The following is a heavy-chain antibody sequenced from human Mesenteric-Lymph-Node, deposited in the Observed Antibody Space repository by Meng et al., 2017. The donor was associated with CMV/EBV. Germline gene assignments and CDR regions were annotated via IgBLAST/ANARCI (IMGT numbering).Heavy chain of an antibody. CDR1: GYTFTNHA. D-gene: IGHD3-22*01. CDR2: INTGAGNT. Sequence: KISCKTSGYTFTNHAMHWVWQAPEQRLEWMGWINTGAGNTKYSQKFQGRVTITSDTSATTAYMELSSLRSEDTAVYYCARDISGVMYYWGQGTLVTVSS. CDR3: ARDISGVMYY. J-gene: IGHJ4*02. V-gene: IGHV1-3*04.